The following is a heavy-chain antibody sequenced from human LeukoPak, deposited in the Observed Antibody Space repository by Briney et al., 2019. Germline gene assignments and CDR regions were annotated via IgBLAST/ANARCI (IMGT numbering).Heavy chain of an antibody. CDR2: NYIGGRT. Sequence: GGSLSLSCAVSEVTLSTNHMSCVRDAPREGLEWVSVNYIGGRTYYADSVKGRFTITRDNSKNTLYLQMISLRAEDTAVYYCARGPYDSSGYRFDYWGQGTLVTVSS. V-gene: IGHV3-66*01. D-gene: IGHD3-22*01. CDR1: EVTLSTNH. CDR3: ARGPYDSSGYRFDY. J-gene: IGHJ4*02.